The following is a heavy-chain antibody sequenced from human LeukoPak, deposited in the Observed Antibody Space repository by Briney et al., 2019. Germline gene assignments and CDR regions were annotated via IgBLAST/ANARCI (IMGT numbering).Heavy chain of an antibody. CDR1: GFTFSSYA. CDR3: AKDLREGPHYYDSSGYPFDY. V-gene: IGHV3-23*01. J-gene: IGHJ4*02. Sequence: GGSLRLSCAASGFTFSSYAMSWVRQAPGKGLEWVSAISGSGGSTYYADSVKGRFTISRDNSKNTLYLQMNSLRAEDTAVYYCAKDLREGPHYYDSSGYPFDYWGQGTLVTVSS. CDR2: ISGSGGST. D-gene: IGHD3-22*01.